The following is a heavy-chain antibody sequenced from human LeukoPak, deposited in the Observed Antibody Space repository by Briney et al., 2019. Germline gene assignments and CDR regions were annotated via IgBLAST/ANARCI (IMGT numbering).Heavy chain of an antibody. D-gene: IGHD1-26*01. CDR1: GGSFSGYY. CDR3: ARCIVGADDAFDI. V-gene: IGHV4-34*01. J-gene: IGHJ3*02. CDR2: INHSGST. Sequence: NPSETLSLTCAVYGGSFSGYYWSWIRQPPGKGLEWIGEINHSGSTNYNPSLKSRVTISVDTSKNQFSLKLSSVTAADTAVYYCARCIVGADDAFDIWGQGTMVTVSS.